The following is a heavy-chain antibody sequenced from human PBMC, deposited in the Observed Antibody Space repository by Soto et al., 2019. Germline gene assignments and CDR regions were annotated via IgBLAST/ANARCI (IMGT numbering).Heavy chain of an antibody. D-gene: IGHD2-2*01. CDR2: INAGNGNT. CDR3: AKARGRNGRTYYYFDS. Sequence: ASVKVSCKASGYTFTSYAMHWVRQAPGQRLEWMGWINAGNGNTRYSQKFQGRVTITRDTSASTAYMGLSSLRADDTATYYCAKARGRNGRTYYYFDSWGQGSLVTVSS. V-gene: IGHV1-3*01. CDR1: GYTFTSYA. J-gene: IGHJ4*02.